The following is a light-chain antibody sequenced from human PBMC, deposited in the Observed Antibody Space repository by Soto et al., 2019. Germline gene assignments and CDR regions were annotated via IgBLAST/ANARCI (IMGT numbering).Light chain of an antibody. CDR3: SAYTSSSYFYV. CDR2: DVT. Sequence: QSVLTQPASVSGSPGQSITISCTGTSSDFGGYNFVSWYQQHPGKAPKLIIYDVTNRPSGVSNRFSGSKSGNTASLTISGLQAEDEADYYCSAYTSSSYFYVFGSGTKVTVL. J-gene: IGLJ1*01. CDR1: SSDFGGYNF. V-gene: IGLV2-14*01.